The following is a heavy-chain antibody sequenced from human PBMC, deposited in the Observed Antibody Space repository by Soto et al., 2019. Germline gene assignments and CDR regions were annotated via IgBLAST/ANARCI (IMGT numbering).Heavy chain of an antibody. Sequence: QVQLVESGGGLVKPGGSLRLSCAASGFTFSDYYMSWIRQAPGKGLEWVSYISSSGSTIYYAESVKGRFTIPRDNAKNSLYLQMISLRAEHTAVYYCAREDSSGRMDVWGQGTTVTVTS. CDR1: GFTFSDYY. CDR3: AREDSSGRMDV. D-gene: IGHD6-19*01. J-gene: IGHJ6*02. CDR2: ISSSGSTI. V-gene: IGHV3-11*01.